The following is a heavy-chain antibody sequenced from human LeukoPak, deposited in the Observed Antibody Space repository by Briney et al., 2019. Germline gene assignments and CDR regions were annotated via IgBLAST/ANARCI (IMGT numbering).Heavy chain of an antibody. CDR2: INTKTGNP. J-gene: IGHJ4*02. V-gene: IGHV7-4-1*02. D-gene: IGHD4-17*01. CDR3: ARGADYGDYTQFY. CDR1: GYAFNTFP. Sequence: ASVKVSCKGSGYAFNTFPLHWVRQAPGRGLEWMGRINTKTGNPSHSQRLTGRFVVSLDPPVNTTYLQINSLKPEDTGFYFCARGADYGDYTQFYWGQGSLVSVSS.